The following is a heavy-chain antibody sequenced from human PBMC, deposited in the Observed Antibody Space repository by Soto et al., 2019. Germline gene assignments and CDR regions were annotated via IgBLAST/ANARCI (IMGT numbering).Heavy chain of an antibody. V-gene: IGHV3-30*18. J-gene: IGHJ4*02. CDR1: GFTFSSYG. Sequence: QVQLVESGGGVVQPGRSLRLSCAASGFTFSSYGMHWVRQAPGKGLEWVAIISYDGSNNYYADSVKGRFTISRDNSKNTRYLQMNSLRAEDTAVYYCAKGAYSGSYFDYWGQGTLVTVSS. CDR3: AKGAYSGSYFDY. CDR2: ISYDGSNN. D-gene: IGHD1-26*01.